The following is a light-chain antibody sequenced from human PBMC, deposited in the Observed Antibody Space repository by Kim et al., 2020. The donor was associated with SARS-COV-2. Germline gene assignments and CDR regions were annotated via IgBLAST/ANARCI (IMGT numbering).Light chain of an antibody. J-gene: IGLJ2*01. V-gene: IGLV3-21*04. CDR2: YDG. CDR3: RLWDNYSDQVV. Sequence: PGKTASITCGRSNIGAYGVDSYQQKPGQEPLLVMSYDGARPPGVPARFSAGNSGNTAALTIARVEAGDEADYYCRLWDNYSDQVVFGGGTKLTVL. CDR1: NIGAYG.